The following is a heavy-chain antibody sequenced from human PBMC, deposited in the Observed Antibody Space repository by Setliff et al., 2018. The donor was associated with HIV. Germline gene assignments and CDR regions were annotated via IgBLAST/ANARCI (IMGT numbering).Heavy chain of an antibody. V-gene: IGHV4-59*01. CDR1: GVSISRYC. D-gene: IGHD3-10*01. Sequence: PSETLSLTCTVSGVSISRYCWTWIRQSPGKGLEWIGYIYYSGSTNYNPSLKSRVSTSVDTSKNQFSLKLSSVTAADTAVYYCARDDATAMVRGGAFDIWGQGTMVTVSS. CDR3: ARDDATAMVRGGAFDI. CDR2: IYYSGST. J-gene: IGHJ3*02.